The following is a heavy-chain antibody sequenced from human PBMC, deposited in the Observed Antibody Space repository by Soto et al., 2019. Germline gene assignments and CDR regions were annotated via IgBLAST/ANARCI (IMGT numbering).Heavy chain of an antibody. Sequence: ASVKVSCKASGYTFANYGVTWVRQAPGQGLEWMGWISAYTDNPNYAQKFQGRVTMTIDTSTTTAYMDLRSLTSDDTAVYYCARVIPGAEAWFGPWGQGTLVTVSS. CDR3: ARVIPGAEAWFGP. CDR2: ISAYTDNP. V-gene: IGHV1-18*01. CDR1: GYTFANYG. D-gene: IGHD2-2*01. J-gene: IGHJ5*02.